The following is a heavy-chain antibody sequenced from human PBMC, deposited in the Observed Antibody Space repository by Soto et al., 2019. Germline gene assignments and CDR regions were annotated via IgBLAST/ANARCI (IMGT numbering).Heavy chain of an antibody. D-gene: IGHD3-10*02. CDR2: IWDDGIKK. CDR1: GFTFSHYG. V-gene: IGHV3-33*01. J-gene: IGHJ3*02. CDR3: VRGRNVAGAFDI. Sequence: QVQLVESGGGVVQPGRSMRLSCAASGFTFSHYGMHWVRQAPGKGLEWVAVIWDDGIKKFYPDSVRGRFTISRDNSENTLLLHMHSLTAEVPAIYHCVRGRNVAGAFDIWGQGTMVTVSS.